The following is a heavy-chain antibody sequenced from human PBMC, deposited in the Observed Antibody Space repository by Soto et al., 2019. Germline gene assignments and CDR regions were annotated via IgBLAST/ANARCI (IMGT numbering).Heavy chain of an antibody. CDR1: GFSLSTSGEG. CDR2: IYWDDDK. V-gene: IGHV2-5*02. J-gene: IGHJ3*02. D-gene: IGHD1-26*01. CDR3: ARRLRQSGTSWDSGAFDI. Sequence: QITLQESAPVLVRPTETLKLTCTYSGFSLSTSGEGVGWVRQSPGKALEWLAVIYWDDDKRYMPSLKNRLSITKDTSRRQVVLAMPHMLPMDTGTYYCARRLRQSGTSWDSGAFDIWGHGTAVAVS.